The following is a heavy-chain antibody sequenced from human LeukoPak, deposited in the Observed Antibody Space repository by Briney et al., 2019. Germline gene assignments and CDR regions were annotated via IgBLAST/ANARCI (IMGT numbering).Heavy chain of an antibody. V-gene: IGHV1-18*01. Sequence: ASVKVSCKASGYNFNTYGIGWVRQAPRQGLEWMGWITAANGNTNYAQKAQGRVTMTTDTSTSTAYMELRSLRSDDTAVYFCARDLARGYSYGYNAFDIWGQGTMVTVSS. J-gene: IGHJ3*02. D-gene: IGHD5-18*01. CDR1: GYNFNTYG. CDR2: ITAANGNT. CDR3: ARDLARGYSYGYNAFDI.